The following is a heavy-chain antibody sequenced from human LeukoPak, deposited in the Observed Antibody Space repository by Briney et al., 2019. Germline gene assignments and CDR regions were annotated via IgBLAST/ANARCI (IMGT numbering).Heavy chain of an antibody. Sequence: PGGSLRLSCAASGFTFSSYTMHWVRQAPGRGLEYVSAISSNGGSTYYANSMKGRFTISRDNSKNTLYLQMGSLRAEDMAVYYCARGLHSSGWPQGPYYFDYWGQGTLVTVSS. D-gene: IGHD6-19*01. CDR1: GFTFSSYT. J-gene: IGHJ4*02. V-gene: IGHV3-64*01. CDR2: ISSNGGST. CDR3: ARGLHSSGWPQGPYYFDY.